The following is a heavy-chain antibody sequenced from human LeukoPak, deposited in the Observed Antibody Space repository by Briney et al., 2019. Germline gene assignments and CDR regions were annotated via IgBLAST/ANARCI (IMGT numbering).Heavy chain of an antibody. Sequence: PGGSLRLSCAASGFTSSIFAMGCVRHAPGEGLEWVSAIGSCGGSTHYADSVKGGFTTSRDNSEHTLYLQMDSLRADDTAVYYCAKEVVVAANPFDYWGQGTLVTVSS. J-gene: IGHJ4*02. CDR2: IGSCGGST. CDR3: AKEVVVAANPFDY. V-gene: IGHV3-23*01. CDR1: GFTSSIFA. D-gene: IGHD2-15*01.